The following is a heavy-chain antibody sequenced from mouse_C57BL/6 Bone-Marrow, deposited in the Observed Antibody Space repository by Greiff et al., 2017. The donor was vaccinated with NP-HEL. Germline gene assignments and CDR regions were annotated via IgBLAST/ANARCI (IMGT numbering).Heavy chain of an antibody. J-gene: IGHJ2*01. CDR1: GFTFSDYY. D-gene: IGHD4-1*02. CDR3: ARQGGQLGRLLDY. V-gene: IGHV5-12*01. CDR2: ISNGGGST. Sequence: EVQRVESGGGLVQPGGSLKLSCAASGFTFSDYYMYWVRQTPEKRLEWVAYISNGGGSTYYPDTVKGRFTISRDNAKNTLYLQMSRLKSEDTAMYYCARQGGQLGRLLDYWGQGATLTVSS.